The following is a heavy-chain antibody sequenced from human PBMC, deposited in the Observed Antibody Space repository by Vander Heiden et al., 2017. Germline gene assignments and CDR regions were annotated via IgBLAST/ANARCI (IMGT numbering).Heavy chain of an antibody. CDR2: IIPSFGTA. D-gene: IGHD2-21*02. Sequence: QVQLVQSGAEVKKPGSSVKVSCKASGGTFSSYAISWVRQAPGQGLEWMGGIIPSFGTANYAQKFQGRVTITADESTSTAYMELSSLRSEDTAVYYCARTVAYCGGDCYWGDAFDIWGQGTMVTVSS. V-gene: IGHV1-69*01. CDR3: ARTVAYCGGDCYWGDAFDI. J-gene: IGHJ3*02. CDR1: GGTFSSYA.